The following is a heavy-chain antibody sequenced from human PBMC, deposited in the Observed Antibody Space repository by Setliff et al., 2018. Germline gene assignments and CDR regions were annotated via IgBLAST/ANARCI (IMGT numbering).Heavy chain of an antibody. J-gene: IGHJ4*02. CDR2: LHTSGST. CDR3: ARDMGQPYYFES. V-gene: IGHV4-61*02. D-gene: IGHD1-1*01. Sequence: PSETLSLTCAVSGASINSGTYYWSWIRQPAGKGLEWVGRLHTSGSTTYNPSLQSRVTISVDTSKNHFSLRVTSVTAADTAVYYCARDMGQPYYFESWGLGTLVTVSS. CDR1: GASINSGTYY.